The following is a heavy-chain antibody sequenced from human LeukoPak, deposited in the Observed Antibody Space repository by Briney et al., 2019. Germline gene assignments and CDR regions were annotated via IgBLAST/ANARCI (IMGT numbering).Heavy chain of an antibody. CDR1: GYTFTGYY. J-gene: IGHJ3*02. CDR3: ARDDSSGWYGAAFDI. CDR2: INPNSGGT. Sequence: ASVKVSCKASGYTFTGYYMHWVRQAPGQGLKWMGWINPNSGGTNYAQKFQGRVTMTRDTSISTAYMELSRLRSDDTAVYYCARDDSSGWYGAAFDIWGQGTMVTVSS. V-gene: IGHV1-2*02. D-gene: IGHD6-19*01.